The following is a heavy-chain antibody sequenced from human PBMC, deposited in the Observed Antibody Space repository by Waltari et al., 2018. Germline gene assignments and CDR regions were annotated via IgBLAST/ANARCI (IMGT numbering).Heavy chain of an antibody. V-gene: IGHV3-30-3*01. CDR3: ARLGCSSTSCYYNY. CDR2: ISYDGSNK. CDR1: GFTFSSYA. J-gene: IGHJ4*02. Sequence: QVQLVESGGGVVQPGRSLRLSCAASGFTFSSYAMQWVRQAPGKGLEWVAVISYDGSNKYYADSVKGRFTISRDNSKNTLYLQMNSLRAEDTAVYYCARLGCSSTSCYYNYWGQGTLVTVSS. D-gene: IGHD2-2*01.